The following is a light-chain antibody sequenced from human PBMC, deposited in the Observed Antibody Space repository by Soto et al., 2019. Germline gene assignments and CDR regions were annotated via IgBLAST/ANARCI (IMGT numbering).Light chain of an antibody. J-gene: IGLJ2*01. CDR2: EVS. Sequence: QSVLTQPPSASGSPGQSVTISCTGTSSDVGGYNYVSWYQQHPGKAPKVMIYEVSKRPSGVPDRFSGSKSGNTASLTVSGLQAEDEADYYCSSFAASSSVLFGGGTKLTVL. V-gene: IGLV2-8*01. CDR1: SSDVGGYNY. CDR3: SSFAASSSVL.